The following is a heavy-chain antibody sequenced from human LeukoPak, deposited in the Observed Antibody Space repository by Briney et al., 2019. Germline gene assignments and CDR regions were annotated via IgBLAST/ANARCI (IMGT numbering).Heavy chain of an antibody. D-gene: IGHD3-22*01. CDR3: ARDLGQYYDTSDNWFDP. V-gene: IGHV3-7*01. CDR2: IKQDGSEK. CDR1: GFTFSSYA. J-gene: IGHJ5*02. Sequence: PGGSLRLSCAASGFTFSSYAMRWVRQAPGKGLEWVANIKQDGSEKYYVDSVKGRFTISRDNAKNTLNLQMNSLRAEDTAVYYCARDLGQYYDTSDNWFDPWGQGTLVTVSS.